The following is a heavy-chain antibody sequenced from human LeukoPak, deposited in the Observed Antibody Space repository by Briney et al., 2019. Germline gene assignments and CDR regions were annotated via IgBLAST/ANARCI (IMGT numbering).Heavy chain of an antibody. D-gene: IGHD5-12*01. J-gene: IGHJ5*02. CDR1: GFTFSSSE. V-gene: IGHV3-48*03. CDR3: ARDYSGWSLDP. Sequence: GGSLRLSCAASGFTFSSSEMNWVRQAPGKGLEWVSYISDSGKTKYYADSVKGRFAISRDNAKNSLYLQMNSLRAEDTAVYYCARDYSGWSLDPWGQGTLVTVSS. CDR2: ISDSGKTK.